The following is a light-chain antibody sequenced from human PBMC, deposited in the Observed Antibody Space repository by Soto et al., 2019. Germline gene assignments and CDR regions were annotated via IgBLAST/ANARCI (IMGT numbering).Light chain of an antibody. CDR3: SSYRSNSSPPFV. V-gene: IGLV2-14*03. CDR1: SRAFGGSNH. CDR2: DVG. Sequence: QSVLTQPASVSGSPGQSITISCTGTSRAFGGSNHVSWYQQHPGRAPKLLIYDVGNRPSGISDRFSGSKSGNTASLTISGLLTEDEADYFCSSYRSNSSPPFVFGTGTKLTVL. J-gene: IGLJ1*01.